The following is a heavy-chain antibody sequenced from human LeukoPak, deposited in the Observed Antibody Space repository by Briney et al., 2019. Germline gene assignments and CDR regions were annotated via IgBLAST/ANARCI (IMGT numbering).Heavy chain of an antibody. V-gene: IGHV1-2*02. Sequence: ASVKVSCKASGYTFTGYYMHWVRQAPGQGLEWMGWINPNSGGTNYAQKFQGRVTMTRDTSISTAYMELSRLRSDDTAVYYCARDSAYGSGSYYNDDYWGQGTLVTVSS. CDR2: INPNSGGT. CDR3: ARDSAYGSGSYYNDDY. J-gene: IGHJ4*02. CDR1: GYTFTGYY. D-gene: IGHD3-10*01.